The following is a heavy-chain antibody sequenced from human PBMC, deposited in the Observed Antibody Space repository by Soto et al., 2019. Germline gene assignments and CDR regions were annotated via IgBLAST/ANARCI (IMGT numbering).Heavy chain of an antibody. J-gene: IGHJ4*01. CDR3: ARLAEYCNGIKCYSNFDF. V-gene: IGHV1-8*01. D-gene: IGHD2-15*01. CDR2: MNPSSGET. Sequence: ASVKVSCKTSGYNFTNFDINWVRQAPGRGLVWMGWMNPSSGETGSAQNFQGRVTMARDISTRTFFMQLTSLRSEDTAIYYCARLAEYCNGIKCYSNFDFWGRGTQVTVSS. CDR1: GYNFTNFD.